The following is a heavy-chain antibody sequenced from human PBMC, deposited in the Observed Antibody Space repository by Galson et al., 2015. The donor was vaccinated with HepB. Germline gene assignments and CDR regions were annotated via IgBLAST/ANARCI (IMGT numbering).Heavy chain of an antibody. CDR3: ARSEGDFYYYGMDV. J-gene: IGHJ6*02. V-gene: IGHV3-30*02. CDR1: GFTFSSYG. CDR2: IRYDGSNK. Sequence: SLRLSCAASGFTFSSYGMHWVRQAPGKGLEWVAFIRYDGSNKYYADSVKGRFTISRDNSKNTLYMQMNSLRAEDTAVYYCARSEGDFYYYGMDVWGQGTTVTVS.